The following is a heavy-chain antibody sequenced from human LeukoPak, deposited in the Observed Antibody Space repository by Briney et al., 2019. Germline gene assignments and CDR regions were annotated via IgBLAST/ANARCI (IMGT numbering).Heavy chain of an antibody. CDR3: AKEGPYGDYARSFDY. CDR1: GFTFSSYE. Sequence: GGSLRLSCAASGFTFSSYEMNWVRQAPGKGLEWVSYISSSGSTIYYADSVKGRFTISRDNSKNTLYLQMNSLRAEDTAVYYCAKEGPYGDYARSFDYWGQGTLVTVSS. CDR2: ISSSGSTI. V-gene: IGHV3-48*03. J-gene: IGHJ4*02. D-gene: IGHD4-17*01.